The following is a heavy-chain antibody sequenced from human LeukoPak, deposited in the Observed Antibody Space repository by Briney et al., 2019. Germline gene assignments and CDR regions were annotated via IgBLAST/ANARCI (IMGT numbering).Heavy chain of an antibody. J-gene: IGHJ4*02. CDR2: IKQDGSEK. D-gene: IGHD3-3*01. V-gene: IGHV3-7*01. CDR3: ARGAPPYSDFWRGYCSY. Sequence: GGSLRLSCAASGFTFSSYWMSWVRQAQGKGLEWVANIKQDGSEKYYVDSVKGRFTISRDNAKNSLYLQMNSLRAEDTAVYYCARGAPPYSDFWRGYCSYWGQGTLVTVSS. CDR1: GFTFSSYW.